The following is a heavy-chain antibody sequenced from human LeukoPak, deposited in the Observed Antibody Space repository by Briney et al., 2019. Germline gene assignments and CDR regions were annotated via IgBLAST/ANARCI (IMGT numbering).Heavy chain of an antibody. J-gene: IGHJ4*02. D-gene: IGHD3-22*01. Sequence: SVKVSCNASGGTFSSYTISWVRQAPGQGLEWMGRIIPIFGTANYAQKFQGRVTITTDESTSTAYMELSSLRSEDTAVYYCRRDSSGPKWAFDYWGQGTLVTVSS. CDR2: IIPIFGTA. V-gene: IGHV1-69*05. CDR3: RRDSSGPKWAFDY. CDR1: GGTFSSYT.